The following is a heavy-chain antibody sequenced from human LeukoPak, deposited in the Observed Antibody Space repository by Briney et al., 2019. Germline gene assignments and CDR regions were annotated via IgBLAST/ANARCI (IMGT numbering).Heavy chain of an antibody. J-gene: IGHJ4*02. CDR3: ARAIRVYSSFDY. Sequence: XSVKVSCKASGYTFTSYGISWVRQAPGQGLEWMGWISAYNGNTNYAQKLQGRVTMTTDTSTSTAYMELRSLRSDDTAVYYCARAIRVYSSFDYWGQGTQVTVSS. D-gene: IGHD6-19*01. CDR2: ISAYNGNT. V-gene: IGHV1-18*01. CDR1: GYTFTSYG.